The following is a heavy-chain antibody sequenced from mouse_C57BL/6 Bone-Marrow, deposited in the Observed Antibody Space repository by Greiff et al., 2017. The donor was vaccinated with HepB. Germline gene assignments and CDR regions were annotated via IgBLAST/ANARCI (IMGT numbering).Heavy chain of an antibody. D-gene: IGHD1-1*01. Sequence: QVQLQQSGAELVRPGTSVKVSCKASGYAFTNYLIEWVKQRPGQGLEWIGVINPGSGGTNYNEKFKGKATLTADKSSSTAYMQLSSLTSEDSAVYCCARRLRSEVYWGQGTLVTVSA. J-gene: IGHJ3*01. V-gene: IGHV1-54*01. CDR2: INPGSGGT. CDR3: ARRLRSEVY. CDR1: GYAFTNYL.